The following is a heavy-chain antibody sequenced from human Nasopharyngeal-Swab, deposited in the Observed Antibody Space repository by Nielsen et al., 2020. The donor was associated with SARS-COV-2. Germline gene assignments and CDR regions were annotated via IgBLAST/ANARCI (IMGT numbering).Heavy chain of an antibody. V-gene: IGHV4-59*08. Sequence: SETLSLTCTVSGGSISSYYWTWIRQSPGKGLEWIGYIYYSGSTDYNPSLKGRVTISVDTSKNQFSLKLNSVTAADTAVYYCARGGLERSDAFDIWGQGTMVTVSS. CDR2: IYYSGST. J-gene: IGHJ3*02. CDR1: GGSISSYY. CDR3: ARGGLERSDAFDI. D-gene: IGHD1-1*01.